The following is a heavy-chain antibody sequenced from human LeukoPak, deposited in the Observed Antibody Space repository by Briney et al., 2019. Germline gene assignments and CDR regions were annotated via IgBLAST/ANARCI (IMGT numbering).Heavy chain of an antibody. J-gene: IGHJ4*02. D-gene: IGHD2-2*01. CDR3: AREGGTVVVGRFDY. CDR2: IQTDGSDK. Sequence: GGSLRLSCAASGINFRASGMHWVRQAPGMGLEWVTFIQTDGSDKRYAASVAGRFTISRDDSKNTVYLHMNSLRPDDSALYYCAREGGTVVVGRFDYWGQGTLVTVSS. V-gene: IGHV3-30*02. CDR1: GINFRASG.